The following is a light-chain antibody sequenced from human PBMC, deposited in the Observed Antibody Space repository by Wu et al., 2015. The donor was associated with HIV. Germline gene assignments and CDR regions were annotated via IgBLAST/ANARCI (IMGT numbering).Light chain of an antibody. CDR1: QSVTRSY. J-gene: IGKJ4*01. CDR2: GTS. CDR3: QQCGSSPLT. Sequence: DIVLTQSPGTLSSSPGERATLSCRASQSVTRSYLAWYQQKPGQAPRLLIYGTSSRATGIPDRFSGSGSGTDFTLTISRLEPEDFAVYYCQQCGSSPLTFGGGTKVEIK. V-gene: IGKV3-20*01.